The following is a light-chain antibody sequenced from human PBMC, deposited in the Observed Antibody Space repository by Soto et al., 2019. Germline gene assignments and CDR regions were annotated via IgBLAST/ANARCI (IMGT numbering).Light chain of an antibody. J-gene: IGKJ1*01. V-gene: IGKV3-15*01. Sequence: EIVMTQSPATLSVSPGERATLSCRASQSVSSNLAWYQQKPGQAPRLLIYGASTRATGIPARFSGSGSGTEFTHTISRLQSEDFTVYYCQQYNNWPQTFGQGNKVEIK. CDR2: GAS. CDR3: QQYNNWPQT. CDR1: QSVSSN.